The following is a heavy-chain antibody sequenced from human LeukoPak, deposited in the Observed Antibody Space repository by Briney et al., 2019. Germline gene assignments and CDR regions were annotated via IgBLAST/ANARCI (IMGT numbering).Heavy chain of an antibody. D-gene: IGHD3-16*01. J-gene: IGHJ4*02. CDR2: IKSKSDAGTT. V-gene: IGHV3-15*01. Sequence: GGSLRLSCAASGFTFSNAWMTWVRQAPGKGLEWVGRIKSKSDAGTTDYAAPVKGRSTISRDDSKNTLYLQMNSLKIEDTAVYYCTTGHYVWGSSCDYWGQGTLVTVSS. CDR3: TTGHYVWGSSCDY. CDR1: GFTFSNAW.